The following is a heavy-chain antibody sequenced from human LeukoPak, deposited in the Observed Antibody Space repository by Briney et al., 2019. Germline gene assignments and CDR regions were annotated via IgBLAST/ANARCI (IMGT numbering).Heavy chain of an antibody. V-gene: IGHV4-38-2*02. CDR2: IYHSGST. J-gene: IGHJ3*02. Sequence: SETLSLTCTVSGYSISSGYYWGWIRQPPGKGLEWIGSIYHSGSTYYNPSLKSRVTISVDTSKNQFSLKLSSVTAADTAVYYCARGLRVISPDDAFDIWSQGTMVTVSS. D-gene: IGHD3-22*01. CDR1: GYSISSGYY. CDR3: ARGLRVISPDDAFDI.